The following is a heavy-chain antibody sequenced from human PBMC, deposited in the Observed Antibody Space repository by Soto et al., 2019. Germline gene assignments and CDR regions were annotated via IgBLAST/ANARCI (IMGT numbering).Heavy chain of an antibody. CDR3: ARERPGSIVGATLYYYGMDV. V-gene: IGHV1-46*01. CDR2: INPSGGST. J-gene: IGHJ6*02. D-gene: IGHD1-26*01. CDR1: GYTFTSYY. Sequence: ASVKVCCKASGYTFTSYYMHWVRQAPGQVLEWMGIINPSGGSTSYAQKFQGRVTMTRDTSTSTVYMELSSLRSEDTAVYYCARERPGSIVGATLYYYGMDVWGQGTTVTVS.